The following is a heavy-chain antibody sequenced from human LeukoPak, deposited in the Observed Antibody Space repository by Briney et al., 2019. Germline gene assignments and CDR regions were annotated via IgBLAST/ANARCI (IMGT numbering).Heavy chain of an antibody. D-gene: IGHD3-3*01. CDR2: ISGSGGST. CDR1: GFTFSSYA. CDR3: AKDHIYYDFWSGRRVFDH. Sequence: PGGPLRLSCAASGFTFSSYAMSWVRQAPGKGLEWVSAISGSGGSTYYADSVKGRFTISRDNSKNTLYLQMNSLRAEDTAVYYCAKDHIYYDFWSGRRVFDHWGQGTLVTVSS. J-gene: IGHJ4*02. V-gene: IGHV3-23*01.